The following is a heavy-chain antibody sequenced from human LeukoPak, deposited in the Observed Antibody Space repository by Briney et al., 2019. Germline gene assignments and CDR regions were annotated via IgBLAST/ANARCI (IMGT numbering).Heavy chain of an antibody. CDR2: TGSTGVST. D-gene: IGHD2-2*01. Sequence: GGSLRLSCAASGFTFSSYAVNWVRQAPGKGLEWVSGTGSTGVSTFYADSVKGRFTVSRDNSKNTLSLQMNSLRAEDTAVYYCAKDPGVVPAHYFDYWGQGTLVTVSS. V-gene: IGHV3-23*01. CDR3: AKDPGVVPAHYFDY. CDR1: GFTFSSYA. J-gene: IGHJ4*02.